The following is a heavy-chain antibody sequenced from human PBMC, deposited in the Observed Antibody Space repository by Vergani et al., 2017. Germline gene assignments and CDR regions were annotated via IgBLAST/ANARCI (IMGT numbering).Heavy chain of an antibody. D-gene: IGHD3-16*01. CDR2: VYPADSDT. CDR1: GYNFDIYW. CDR3: GRHARYSDVTGNYVYYGMDV. V-gene: IGHV5-51*01. Sequence: EMQLVQSGAEVRKPGESVKISCRTSGYNFDIYWIGWVRQMPGKGLEWRGIVYPADSDTRYSPSFKGRVTDSAGKSTSTAFLVWSGLKVTDTAIYYCGRHARYSDVTGNYVYYGMDVWGQGTSVIVSS. J-gene: IGHJ6*02.